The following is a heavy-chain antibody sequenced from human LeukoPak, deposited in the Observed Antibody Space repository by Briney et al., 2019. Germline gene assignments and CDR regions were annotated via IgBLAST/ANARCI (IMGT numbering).Heavy chain of an antibody. CDR3: ARYYYDSSGYYSDFDY. V-gene: IGHV4-34*01. J-gene: IGHJ4*02. Sequence: SETLSLTCAVYGGSFSGYYWSWIRQPPGKGLEWIGEINHSGSTNYNPSLKSRVTISVDTSKNQFSLKLSSMTAADTAVYYCARYYYDSSGYYSDFDYWGQGTLVTVSS. CDR1: GGSFSGYY. D-gene: IGHD3-22*01. CDR2: INHSGST.